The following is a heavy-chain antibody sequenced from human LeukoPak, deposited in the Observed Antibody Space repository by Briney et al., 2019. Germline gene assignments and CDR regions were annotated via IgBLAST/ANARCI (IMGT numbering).Heavy chain of an antibody. CDR3: ARQPLDCSSTSCYFDS. Sequence: GESLKISCKGSGYTFTSYWIAWVRQMPGKGLEWMGIIYPGDSDTKYNQSFQGQVTISADKSISTTYLQWSSLKAPDTAIYYCARQPLDCSSTSCYFDSWGQGTLVTVSS. J-gene: IGHJ4*02. V-gene: IGHV5-51*01. D-gene: IGHD2-2*01. CDR2: IYPGDSDT. CDR1: GYTFTSYW.